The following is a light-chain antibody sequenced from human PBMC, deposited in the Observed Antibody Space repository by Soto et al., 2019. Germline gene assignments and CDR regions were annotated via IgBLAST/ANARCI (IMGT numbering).Light chain of an antibody. V-gene: IGKV4-1*01. CDR3: QQYYRPPPYT. CDR2: WAS. Sequence: DIVMTQSPDSLAVSLGERATINCTSRQSLLFTSNNKNYLAWYQQKPGQPPKLLIYWASTRESGVPDRFSGSGSGTDFTLTISSLQAEDVAVYYCQQYYRPPPYTFGQGTKLEIK. J-gene: IGKJ2*01. CDR1: QSLLFTSNNKNY.